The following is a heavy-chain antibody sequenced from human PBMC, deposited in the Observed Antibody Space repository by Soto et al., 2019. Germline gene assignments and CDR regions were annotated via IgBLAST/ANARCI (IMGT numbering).Heavy chain of an antibody. V-gene: IGHV3-15*01. Sequence: EVQLVESGGGLVKPGGSLRLSCEASGFIFNNGWMNWVRQSPGKGLEWVGHIKSKGDGGTTDYAAPVKGRFIISRDDSKKTLYLQMYSLKTEDTAVYYCTTACGTTCYWSYYGMDVWGQGTTVTVSS. CDR3: TTACGTTCYWSYYGMDV. D-gene: IGHD2-2*01. J-gene: IGHJ6*02. CDR2: IKSKGDGGTT. CDR1: GFIFNNGW.